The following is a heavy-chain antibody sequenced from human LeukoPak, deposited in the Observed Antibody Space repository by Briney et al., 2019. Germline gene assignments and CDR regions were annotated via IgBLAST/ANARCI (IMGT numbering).Heavy chain of an antibody. V-gene: IGHV1-69*05. J-gene: IGHJ6*02. CDR1: GGSFSTSG. D-gene: IGHD7-27*01. CDR3: ARDHWGIVENGYDYFYYDMDV. Sequence: ASVKVSCKASGGSFSTSGFGWVRQAPGQGLEWMGGVIPIYGTPSYAQKFQDRVTITTDESTSTAYMELSSLRSEDTAVYYCARDHWGIVENGYDYFYYDMDVWGQGTTVTVSS. CDR2: VIPIYGTP.